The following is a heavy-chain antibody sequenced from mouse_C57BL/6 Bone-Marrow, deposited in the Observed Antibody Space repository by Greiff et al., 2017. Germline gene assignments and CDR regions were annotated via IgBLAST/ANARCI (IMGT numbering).Heavy chain of an antibody. CDR3: ARGGGQLRLRND. CDR2: IYPGSGST. D-gene: IGHD3-2*02. J-gene: IGHJ2*01. Sequence: QVQLKQPGAELVKPGASVKMSCKASGYTFTSYWITWVKQRPGQGLEWIGDIYPGSGSTNYNEKFKSKATLTVDTSSSTAYMQLSSLTSEDSAVYYCARGGGQLRLRNDWGQGTTLTVSS. V-gene: IGHV1-55*01. CDR1: GYTFTSYW.